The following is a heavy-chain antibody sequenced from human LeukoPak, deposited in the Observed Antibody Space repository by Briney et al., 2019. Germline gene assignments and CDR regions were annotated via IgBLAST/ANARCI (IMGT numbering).Heavy chain of an antibody. J-gene: IGHJ5*02. D-gene: IGHD1-7*01. CDR2: INPNSGGT. Sequence: ASVKVSCKASGYTFTGYYMHWVRQAPGQRLEWMGWINPNSGGTNYAQKFQGRVTMTRDTSISTAYMELSRLRSDDTAVYYCARDRVEANWNYVLGDTYNWFDPWGQGTLVTVSS. V-gene: IGHV1-2*02. CDR1: GYTFTGYY. CDR3: ARDRVEANWNYVLGDTYNWFDP.